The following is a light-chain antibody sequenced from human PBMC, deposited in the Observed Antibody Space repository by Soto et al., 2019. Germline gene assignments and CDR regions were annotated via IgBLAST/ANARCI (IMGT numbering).Light chain of an antibody. J-gene: IGKJ4*01. Sequence: EIVLTQSPATLSLSPGERATLSCRASQSVSSYFAWYQQKPGQAPRLLIYDASNRATGIPARFSGSGSGTDFTLTIRSLEPEDFAVYYCQQRSNWPPGLTFGGGTKVEIK. V-gene: IGKV3-11*01. CDR1: QSVSSY. CDR3: QQRSNWPPGLT. CDR2: DAS.